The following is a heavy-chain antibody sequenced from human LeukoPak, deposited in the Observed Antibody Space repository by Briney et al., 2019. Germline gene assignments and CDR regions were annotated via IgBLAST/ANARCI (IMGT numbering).Heavy chain of an antibody. D-gene: IGHD3-22*01. J-gene: IGHJ4*02. CDR1: GFTFSSYW. V-gene: IGHV3-74*01. CDR3: ARDAGFGYYHSSGYYYDY. CDR2: INSDGSST. Sequence: QPGGSLRLSCAASGFTFSSYWMHWVRHAPGKGLVWVSRINSDGSSTDYADSVKGRFTISRDNAKNTLYLQMNSLRAEDTAVYYCARDAGFGYYHSSGYYYDYWGQGTLVTVSS.